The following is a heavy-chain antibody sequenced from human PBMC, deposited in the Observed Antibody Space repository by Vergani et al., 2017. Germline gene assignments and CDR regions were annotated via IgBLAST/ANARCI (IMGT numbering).Heavy chain of an antibody. J-gene: IGHJ6*02. CDR3: ARAPLDYYYYYGMDV. V-gene: IGHV4-34*01. CDR1: GGSFSGYY. CDR2: INHSGST. Sequence: QVQLQQWGAGLLKPSETLSLTCAVYGGSFSGYYWSWIRQPPGKGLEWIGEINHSGSTNYNPSLKSRVTISVDTSKNQFSLKLSSVTAADTAVYYCARAPLDYYYYYGMDVWSQGTTVTVPS.